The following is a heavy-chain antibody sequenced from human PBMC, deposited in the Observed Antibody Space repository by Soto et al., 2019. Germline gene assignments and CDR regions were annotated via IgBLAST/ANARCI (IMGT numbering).Heavy chain of an antibody. CDR3: AREPLCGGRCYDNYFDP. CDR2: INIGNGNT. V-gene: IGHV1-3*04. J-gene: IGHJ5*02. D-gene: IGHD2-15*01. CDR1: GYTFTYYP. Sequence: ASVKVSCKASGYTFTYYPIHWVRQAPGQRLEWMGWINIGNGNTASSQKFQDRVTITRETSASTAYMELTSLRSEDTAVYYCAREPLCGGRCYDNYFDPWGEGTLVTVSS.